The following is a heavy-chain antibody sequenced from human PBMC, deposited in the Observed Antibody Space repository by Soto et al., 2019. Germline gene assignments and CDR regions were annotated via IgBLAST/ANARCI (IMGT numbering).Heavy chain of an antibody. V-gene: IGHV1-8*01. CDR2: MNPNSGNT. J-gene: IGHJ4*02. CDR1: GYTFTSYD. CDR3: ARALGSGWYFHY. Sequence: ASVKVSCKASGYTFTSYDINWVRQATGQGLEWMGWMNPNSGNTGYAQKFQGRVTMTRNTSISTAYMELSSLRSEDTAVYYCARALGSGWYFHYWGQGTLVTVAS. D-gene: IGHD6-19*01.